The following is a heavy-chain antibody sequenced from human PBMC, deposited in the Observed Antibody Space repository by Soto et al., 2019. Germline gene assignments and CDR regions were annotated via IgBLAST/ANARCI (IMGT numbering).Heavy chain of an antibody. D-gene: IGHD3-10*01. CDR3: VRDRYYGSGSLFEN. J-gene: IGHJ4*02. CDR1: GFVFSDHD. V-gene: IGHV3-13*01. CDR2: IGVAGDT. Sequence: EVHLVESGGGLVQPGGSLRLSCAASGFVFSDHDMHWVRQVPGKGLEWVSEIGVAGDTYYPDSVKGRFPISRENARKTLYLQMTSLRVGDTATYYCVRDRYYGSGSLFENWGQGTPVTVSS.